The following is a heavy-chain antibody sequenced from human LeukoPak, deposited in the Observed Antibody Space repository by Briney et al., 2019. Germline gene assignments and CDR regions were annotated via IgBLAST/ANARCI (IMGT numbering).Heavy chain of an antibody. CDR1: GGSISSGSYY. V-gene: IGHV4-61*02. D-gene: IGHD6-13*01. CDR3: AFSSYLQGNYYYMDV. Sequence: SETLSLTCTVSGGSISSGSYYWSWIRQPAGKGLEWIGRIYTSGSTNYNPSLKSRVTISVDTSKNQFSLKLSSVTAADTAVYYCAFSSYLQGNYYYMDVWGKGTTVTVSS. J-gene: IGHJ6*03. CDR2: IYTSGST.